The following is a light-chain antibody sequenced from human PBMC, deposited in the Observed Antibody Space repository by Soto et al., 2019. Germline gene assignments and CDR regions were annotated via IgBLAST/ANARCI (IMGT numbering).Light chain of an antibody. CDR1: QSVSSY. CDR2: DAS. V-gene: IGKV3-11*01. Sequence: EIVLTQSPATLSLSPGERATLSCRASQSVSSYLAWYQQKPGQAPRLLIYDASNRATGIPARFSGSGSGTDFTLTISSLGPEDFAVYYCQQRSNLVTFGQGTKVEIK. J-gene: IGKJ1*01. CDR3: QQRSNLVT.